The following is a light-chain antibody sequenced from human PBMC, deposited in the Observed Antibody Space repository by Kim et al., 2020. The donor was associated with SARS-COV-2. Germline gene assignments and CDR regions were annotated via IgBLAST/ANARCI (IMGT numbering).Light chain of an antibody. CDR1: QSVSSSY. Sequence: EIVLTQSPGTLSLSPGERATLSCRASQSVSSSYLAWYQQKPAQAPRLLIYGASSRATGIPDRFGGSGSGTDFTLTISRLEPEDFAVYYCQQYGSSRITFGQGTRLEIK. CDR3: QQYGSSRIT. CDR2: GAS. V-gene: IGKV3-20*01. J-gene: IGKJ5*01.